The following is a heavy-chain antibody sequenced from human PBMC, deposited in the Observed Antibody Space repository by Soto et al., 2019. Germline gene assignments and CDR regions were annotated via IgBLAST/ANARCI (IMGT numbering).Heavy chain of an antibody. CDR1: GFTLSNYA. CDR2: ITGSGGST. V-gene: IGHV3-23*01. CDR3: AKGVTYYDFWSGYFEY. D-gene: IGHD3-3*01. J-gene: IGHJ4*02. Sequence: GGSLRLSCAASGFTLSNYAMSWVRQAPGQGLEWVSAITGSGGSTYYADSVKGRFTISRDTSQNTVYLQMNSLRAEDTAVYYCAKGVTYYDFWSGYFEYWGQGTLVTVSS.